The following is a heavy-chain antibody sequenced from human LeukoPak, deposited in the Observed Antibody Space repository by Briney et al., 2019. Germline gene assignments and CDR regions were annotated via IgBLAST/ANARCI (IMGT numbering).Heavy chain of an antibody. CDR3: AKLGGHPLHNYYVGV. CDR1: GFTFSSYA. Sequence: PGGSLRLSCAASGFTFSSYAMSWVRQAPGKGLEWVSAISGSGGSTYYADSVKGRFTISRDNSNNTLYLQMNSLRAEDTAVYYCAKLGGHPLHNYYVGVWGKGTTVAVSS. D-gene: IGHD3-16*01. V-gene: IGHV3-23*01. J-gene: IGHJ6*03. CDR2: ISGSGGST.